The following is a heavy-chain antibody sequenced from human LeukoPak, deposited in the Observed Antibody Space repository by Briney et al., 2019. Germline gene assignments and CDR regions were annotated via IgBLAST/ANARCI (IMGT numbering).Heavy chain of an antibody. J-gene: IGHJ4*02. CDR2: ISSNGAYI. V-gene: IGHV3-21*01. CDR3: AKMQGYFDY. CDR1: GFTFRRFT. Sequence: GGSLRLSCAASGFTFRRFTMNWVRQAPGKGLEWVSSISSNGAYIYYANSLRGRLTISRDNAKNSLYLQVNRLGAEDTAVYYCAKMQGYFDYWGQGTLVPVSS.